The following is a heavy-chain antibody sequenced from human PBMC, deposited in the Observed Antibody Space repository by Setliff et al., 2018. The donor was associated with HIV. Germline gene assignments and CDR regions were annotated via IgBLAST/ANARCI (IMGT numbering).Heavy chain of an antibody. CDR1: GFTFSSYA. CDR2: IDQSGRTT. V-gene: IGHV3-23*05. CDR3: ARVTGTTNHFDY. D-gene: IGHD1-7*01. J-gene: IGHJ4*02. Sequence: GGSLRLSGAASGFTFSSYAMSWARQAPGKGLEWVSVIDQSGRTTFYGDSVRGRFTISRDNFDNTLSLRMNSLRADDSAVYYCARVTGTTNHFDYWGQGTLVTVSS.